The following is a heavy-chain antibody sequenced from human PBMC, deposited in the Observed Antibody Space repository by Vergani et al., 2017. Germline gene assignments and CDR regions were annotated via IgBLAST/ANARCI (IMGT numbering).Heavy chain of an antibody. CDR1: GFTFSSYA. D-gene: IGHD3-3*01. CDR2: ISYDGSNK. V-gene: IGHV3-30-3*01. J-gene: IGHJ6*03. Sequence: QVQLVESGGGVVQPGRSLRLSCAASGFTFSSYAMHWVRQAPGKGLEWVAVISYDGSNKYYADSVKGQFTISRDNSKNTLYLQMNSLRAEDTAVYYCARDGPYYDFWSGYRKTYYYYYYMDVWGKGTTVTVSS. CDR3: ARDGPYYDFWSGYRKTYYYYYYMDV.